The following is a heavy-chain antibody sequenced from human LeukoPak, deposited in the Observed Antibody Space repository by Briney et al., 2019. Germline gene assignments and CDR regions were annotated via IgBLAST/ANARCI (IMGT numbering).Heavy chain of an antibody. CDR2: IYSGGST. CDR3: AKNKRGSTYSSINY. D-gene: IGHD6-13*01. Sequence: QSGGSLRLSCAASGFTVSSNYMSWVRQAPGKGLEWVSVIYSGGSTYYADSVKGRFTISRDNSKNTLYLQMNSLRAEDTAVYYCAKNKRGSTYSSINYWGQGTLVTVSS. V-gene: IGHV3-53*01. CDR1: GFTVSSNY. J-gene: IGHJ4*02.